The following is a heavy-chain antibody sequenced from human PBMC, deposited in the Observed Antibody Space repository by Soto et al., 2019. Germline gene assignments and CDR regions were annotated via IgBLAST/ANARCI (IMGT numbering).Heavy chain of an antibody. Sequence: EVQLVESGGGLEQPGGSLRLSCEVSGFTFSSYSMNWVRRAPGEGLEWISYISSSGSTIYYADSVKGRFTISRDNAKNSLYLQMNSLRAEDTAIYYCARGRYGDYLIDYWGQGTLVTVSS. V-gene: IGHV3-48*01. J-gene: IGHJ4*02. D-gene: IGHD3-22*01. CDR2: ISSSGSTI. CDR3: ARGRYGDYLIDY. CDR1: GFTFSSYS.